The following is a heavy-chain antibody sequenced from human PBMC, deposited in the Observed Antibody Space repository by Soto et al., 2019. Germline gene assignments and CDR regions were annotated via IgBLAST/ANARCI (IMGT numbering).Heavy chain of an antibody. D-gene: IGHD3-10*01. CDR2: ISGSGGST. CDR3: AKRLYYYGSGSYKPLYYFDY. CDR1: GFTFSSYA. J-gene: IGHJ4*02. V-gene: IGHV3-23*01. Sequence: VGSLRLSCAASGFTFSSYAMSWVRQAPGKGLEWVSAISGSGGSTYYADSVKGRFTISRDNSKNTLYLQMNSLRAEDTAVYYCAKRLYYYGSGSYKPLYYFDYWGQGTLVTVSS.